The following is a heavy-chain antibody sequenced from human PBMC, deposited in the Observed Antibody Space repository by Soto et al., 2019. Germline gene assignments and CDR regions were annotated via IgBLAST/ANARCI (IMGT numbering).Heavy chain of an antibody. CDR3: ARHGGQLWFGELGGMDV. Sequence: SETLSLTCAVSGGSISSGGYSWSWIRQPPGKGLEWIGYIYHSGNIYYNPSLKSRVTISVDSSKNQFSLKLSSVTAADTAVYYCARHGGQLWFGELGGMDVWGQGTTVTVSS. CDR1: GGSISSGGYS. J-gene: IGHJ6*02. D-gene: IGHD3-10*01. V-gene: IGHV4-30-2*03. CDR2: IYHSGNI.